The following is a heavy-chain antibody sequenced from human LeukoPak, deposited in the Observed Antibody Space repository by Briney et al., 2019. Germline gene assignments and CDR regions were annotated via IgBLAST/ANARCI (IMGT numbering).Heavy chain of an antibody. Sequence: GGSLRLSCAASGFTLSSYGMHWVRQAPGKGLEWVTSIRYDGSNKYYADSVKGRFTISRDNSKNTLYLQMNSLRAEDTAVYYCATESYGDYGSWGQGTLVTVSS. J-gene: IGHJ5*02. CDR1: GFTLSSYG. D-gene: IGHD4-17*01. CDR2: IRYDGSNK. V-gene: IGHV3-30*02. CDR3: ATESYGDYGS.